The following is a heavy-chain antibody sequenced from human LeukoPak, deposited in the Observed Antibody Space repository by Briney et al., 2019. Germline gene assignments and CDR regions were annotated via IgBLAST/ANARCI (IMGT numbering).Heavy chain of an antibody. J-gene: IGHJ5*02. V-gene: IGHV4-4*07. CDR1: GGSISSYY. CDR3: AGSIVATITGAMDWFDP. Sequence: SETLSLTCTVSGGSISSYYWSWIRQPAGKGLEWIGRIYTSGSTNYNPSLKSRVTMSVDTSKNQFSLKLSSVTAADTAVYYCAGSIVATITGAMDWFDPWGQGTLVTVSS. D-gene: IGHD5-12*01. CDR2: IYTSGST.